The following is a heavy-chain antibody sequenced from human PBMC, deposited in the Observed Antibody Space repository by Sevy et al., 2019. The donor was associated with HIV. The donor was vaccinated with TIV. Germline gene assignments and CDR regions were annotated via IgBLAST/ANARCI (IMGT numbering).Heavy chain of an antibody. CDR3: AKENRDGFQ. Sequence: GGSLRLSCAGSGFIFSTYAMTWVRQAPGKGLEWASSIGGSGGSTYYADSVKGRFTISRDNSNNMIDLEMNSLRAEDTAVYYCAKENRDGFQWGQGTLVTVSS. CDR2: IGGSGGST. J-gene: IGHJ4*02. D-gene: IGHD2-2*03. V-gene: IGHV3-23*01. CDR1: GFIFSTYA.